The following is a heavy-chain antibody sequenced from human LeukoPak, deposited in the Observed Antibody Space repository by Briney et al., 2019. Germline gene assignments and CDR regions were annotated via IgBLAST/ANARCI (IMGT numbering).Heavy chain of an antibody. V-gene: IGHV3-23*01. CDR2: ISGSGGST. CDR1: GFTFSSYA. CDR3: AKLDYGDYPYYFDY. D-gene: IGHD4-17*01. J-gene: IGHJ4*02. Sequence: GASLQISCAASGFTFSSYAMSWVRQAPGKGLEWVSAISGSGGSTYYADSVKGRFTISRDNSKNTLYLQMNSLRAEDTAVYYCAKLDYGDYPYYFDYWGQGTLVTVSS.